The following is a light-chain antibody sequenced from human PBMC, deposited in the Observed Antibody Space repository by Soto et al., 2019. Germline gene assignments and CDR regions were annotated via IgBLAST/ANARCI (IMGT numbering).Light chain of an antibody. J-gene: IGLJ3*02. V-gene: IGLV2-11*01. CDR2: DVS. Sequence: QSALTQPRSVSGSPGQSVTISCTGTSSDVGGYNYVSWYQQHPGKAPKVMIYDVSQRPSGVPDRFSGSKSGNTASLTISGLQAEDEADYYCCSYAGSHTRVFGGGTKLTVL. CDR1: SSDVGGYNY. CDR3: CSYAGSHTRV.